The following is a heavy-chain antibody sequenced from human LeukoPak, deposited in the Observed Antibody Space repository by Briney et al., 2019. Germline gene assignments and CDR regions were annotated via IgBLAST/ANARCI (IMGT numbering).Heavy chain of an antibody. J-gene: IGHJ6*02. D-gene: IGHD2-2*02. CDR3: ARRSRYCSSTSCYRSVDTAMVNYYYYGMDV. Sequence: GVSLRLSCAASGFTFSSYAMSWVRQAPGKGLEWVSAISGSGGSTYYADSVKGRFTISRDNSKNTLYLQMNSLRAEDTAVYYCARRSRYCSSTSCYRSVDTAMVNYYYYGMDVWGQGTTVTVSS. V-gene: IGHV3-23*01. CDR2: ISGSGGST. CDR1: GFTFSSYA.